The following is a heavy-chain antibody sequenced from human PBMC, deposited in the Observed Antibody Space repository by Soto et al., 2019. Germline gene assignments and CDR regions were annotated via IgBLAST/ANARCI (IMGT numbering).Heavy chain of an antibody. CDR3: ARDPQTTVVTRYYYYGMDV. CDR2: INPNSGGT. V-gene: IGHV1-2*04. D-gene: IGHD4-17*01. CDR1: GYTFTGYY. Sequence: GASVKVSCKASGYTFTGYYMHWVRQAPGQGLEWMEWINPNSGGTNYAQKFQGWVTMTRDTSISTAYMELSRLRSDDTAVYYCARDPQTTVVTRYYYYGMDVWGQGTTVTVSS. J-gene: IGHJ6*02.